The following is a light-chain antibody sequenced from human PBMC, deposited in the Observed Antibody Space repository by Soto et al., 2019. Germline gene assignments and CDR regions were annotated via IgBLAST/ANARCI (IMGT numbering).Light chain of an antibody. CDR2: DAS. Sequence: DIQMTQSPSTLSASLGDRVTITCRASQSISSWLAWYQQKPGKAPKLLIYDASSLESGVPSRFSGSGSATEFSLTISSLESGDSGTYHCQQYATYAPSTFGQGTKVDIK. CDR1: QSISSW. V-gene: IGKV1-5*01. J-gene: IGKJ1*01. CDR3: QQYATYAPST.